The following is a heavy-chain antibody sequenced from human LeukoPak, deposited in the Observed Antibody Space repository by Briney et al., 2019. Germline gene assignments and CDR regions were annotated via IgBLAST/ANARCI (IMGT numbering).Heavy chain of an antibody. CDR2: IYHSGST. Sequence: TSGTLSLTCAVSGGSISSSNWWSWVRQPPGKGLEWIGEIYHSGSTNYNPSLKSRVTISVDKSKNQFSLKLSSVTAADTAVYYCVRGVGGEYFYFDRWGQGALVTVSA. CDR3: VRGVGGEYFYFDR. CDR1: GGSISSSNW. V-gene: IGHV4-4*02. D-gene: IGHD1-26*01. J-gene: IGHJ4*02.